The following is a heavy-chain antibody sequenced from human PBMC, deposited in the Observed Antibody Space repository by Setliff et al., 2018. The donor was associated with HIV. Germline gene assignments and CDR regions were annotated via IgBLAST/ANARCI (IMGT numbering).Heavy chain of an antibody. J-gene: IGHJ3*02. D-gene: IGHD3-3*01. CDR2: INPNRGGT. CDR1: GYTFNNYY. Sequence: GASVKVSCKASGYTFNNYYIHWVRQAPGQGLEWMGWINPNRGGTNYAQKFQGRVTMTTDTSTRTAYMELRSLRSDDTAVYYCARDLGSVTLFGVVIQGAFDIWGQGTMVTVSS. V-gene: IGHV1-2*02. CDR3: ARDLGSVTLFGVVIQGAFDI.